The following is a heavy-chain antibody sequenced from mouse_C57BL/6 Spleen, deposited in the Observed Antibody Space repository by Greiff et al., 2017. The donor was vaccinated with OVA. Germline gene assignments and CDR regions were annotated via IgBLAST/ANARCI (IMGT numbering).Heavy chain of an antibody. D-gene: IGHD4-1*01. CDR1: GYTFTSYW. Sequence: EVQLQQSGTVLARPGASVKMSCKTSGYTFTSYWMHWVKQRPGQGLEWIGAIYPGNSDTSYNQKFKGKAKPTAVTSASTAYMELSSLTNEDAAVYYCTRGTGTWFAYWGQGTLVTVSA. CDR2: IYPGNSDT. J-gene: IGHJ3*01. CDR3: TRGTGTWFAY. V-gene: IGHV1-5*01.